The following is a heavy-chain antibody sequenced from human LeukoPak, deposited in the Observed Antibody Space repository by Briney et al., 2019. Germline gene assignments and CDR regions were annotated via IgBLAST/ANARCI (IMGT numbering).Heavy chain of an antibody. D-gene: IGHD6-13*01. CDR3: ARGSNGAAARKIYFDY. CDR1: GGSISSYY. V-gene: IGHV4-4*07. J-gene: IGHJ4*02. Sequence: SETLSLTCTVSGGSISSYYWSWIRQPAGKGLEWIGRIYTSGSTNYNPSLKSRVTTSVDTSKNQFSLKLSSVTAADTAVYYCARGSNGAAARKIYFDYWGQGTLVTVSS. CDR2: IYTSGST.